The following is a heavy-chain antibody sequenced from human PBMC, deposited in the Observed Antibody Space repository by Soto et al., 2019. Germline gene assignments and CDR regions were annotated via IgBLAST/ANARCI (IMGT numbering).Heavy chain of an antibody. D-gene: IGHD6-6*01. J-gene: IGHJ5*02. CDR3: ARDLRIAAPEDAFDP. Sequence: PSETLSLTCAVYGGSFSGYYWSWLRQPPGKGLEWIGEINHSGSTNYNPSLKSRVTISVDTSKNQFSLKLSSVTAADTAVYYCARDLRIAAPEDAFDPWGQGTLVTVSS. V-gene: IGHV4-34*01. CDR1: GGSFSGYY. CDR2: INHSGST.